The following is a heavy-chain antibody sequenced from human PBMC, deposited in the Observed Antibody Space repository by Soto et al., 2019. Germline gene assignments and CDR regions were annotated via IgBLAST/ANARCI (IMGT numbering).Heavy chain of an antibody. V-gene: IGHV4-4*02. CDR3: ARARATIAAAAIFDC. CDR2: VYRTGST. Sequence: QVQLQESGPGLVKPSGTLSLTCAVSGGSISTSNWWSWVRQPPGKGLEWIGEVYRTGSTNYNPSLGSRLTISVVKSKNQFSPKLTSVTAADTAVYSCARARATIAAAAIFDCWGQGTLVTVSS. J-gene: IGHJ4*02. CDR1: GGSISTSNW. D-gene: IGHD6-13*01.